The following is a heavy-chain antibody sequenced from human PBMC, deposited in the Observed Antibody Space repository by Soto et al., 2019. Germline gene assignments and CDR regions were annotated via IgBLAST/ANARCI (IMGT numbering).Heavy chain of an antibody. Sequence: SETVSLTCTVSGGSISSYYWSWIRQPPGKGLEWIGYIYYSGSTNYNPSLKSRVTISVDTSRSQFSLKLSSVTAADTAVYYCARVGCSGGSCYPIGWFDPWGQGTLVTVSS. CDR1: GGSISSYY. CDR2: IYYSGST. J-gene: IGHJ5*02. V-gene: IGHV4-59*01. D-gene: IGHD2-15*01. CDR3: ARVGCSGGSCYPIGWFDP.